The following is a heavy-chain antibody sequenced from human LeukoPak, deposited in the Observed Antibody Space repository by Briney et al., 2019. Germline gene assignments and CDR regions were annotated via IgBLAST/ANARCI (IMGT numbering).Heavy chain of an antibody. Sequence: GGSLRLSCAASGFIFSTYAMSWVRQAPGKGLEWVSAISGSGGSTYYADSVKGRFTISRDNSKNTLYLQMNSLRAEDTAVYYCASSTVTTDFDYWGQGTLVTVSS. J-gene: IGHJ4*02. CDR1: GFIFSTYA. D-gene: IGHD4-17*01. CDR2: ISGSGGST. CDR3: ASSTVTTDFDY. V-gene: IGHV3-23*01.